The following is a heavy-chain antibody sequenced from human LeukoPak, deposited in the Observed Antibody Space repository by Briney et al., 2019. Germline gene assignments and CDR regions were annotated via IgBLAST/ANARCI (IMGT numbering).Heavy chain of an antibody. Sequence: GESLKIPCQGSGYRFTSYWIVWVRQMPVKSLERVGVIYHGDSDTGYIQSCPRQVTISADKPISTAYLQWSSLKASDTAMYYCARGRDAYTSPVPVWFDPWGQGTLVTVSS. V-gene: IGHV5-51*04. CDR1: GYRFTSYW. D-gene: IGHD3-16*01. CDR2: IYHGDSDT. J-gene: IGHJ5*02. CDR3: ARGRDAYTSPVPVWFDP.